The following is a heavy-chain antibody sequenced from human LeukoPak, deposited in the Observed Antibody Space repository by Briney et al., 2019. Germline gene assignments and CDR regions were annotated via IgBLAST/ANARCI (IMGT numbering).Heavy chain of an antibody. Sequence: GGSLRLSCAASGFTFSNYWMHWVRQAPGKGLVWVARINSEGINTSYADSVKGRFTISRDNAKNTLNLQMNSLRAEDTAVYYCARDLGQYYDTSDNWFDPWGQGTLVTVSS. D-gene: IGHD3-22*01. CDR2: INSEGINT. J-gene: IGHJ5*02. CDR3: ARDLGQYYDTSDNWFDP. V-gene: IGHV3-74*01. CDR1: GFTFSNYW.